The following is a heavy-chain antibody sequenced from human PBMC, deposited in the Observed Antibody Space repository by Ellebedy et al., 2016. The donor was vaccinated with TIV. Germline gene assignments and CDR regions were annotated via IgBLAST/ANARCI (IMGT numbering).Heavy chain of an antibody. CDR1: GGSISSYY. J-gene: IGHJ6*02. D-gene: IGHD3-9*01. CDR2: IYTSGST. Sequence: SETLSLTXTVSGGSISSYYWSWIRQPAGKGLEWIGRIYTSGSTNYDPSLKSRVSMSVDRSKNQFSLKLTSVTAADTAVYYCARDSYYDILTGYYISGMDVWGQGTTVTVSS. CDR3: ARDSYYDILTGYYISGMDV. V-gene: IGHV4-4*07.